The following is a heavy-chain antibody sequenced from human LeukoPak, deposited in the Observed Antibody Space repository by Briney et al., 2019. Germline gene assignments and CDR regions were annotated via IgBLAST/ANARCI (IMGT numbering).Heavy chain of an antibody. J-gene: IGHJ1*01. D-gene: IGHD4-17*01. CDR2: IYSGGST. V-gene: IGHV3-66*01. CDR3: ARAADYGDYFAGFEYFQH. CDR1: GFTVSSNY. Sequence: GGSLRLSCAASGFTVSSNYMSWVRQAPGKGLEWVSVIYSGGSTYYADSVKGRFTISRDNSKNTLYLQMNSLRAEDTAVYYCARAADYGDYFAGFEYFQHWVQGSLVTVSS.